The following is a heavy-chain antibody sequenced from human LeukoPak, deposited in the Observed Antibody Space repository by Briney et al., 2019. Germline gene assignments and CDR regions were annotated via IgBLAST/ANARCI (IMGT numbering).Heavy chain of an antibody. Sequence: GGSLRLSCAASGITFSDTWMSWVRQAPGKGLEWVARIQSIGNGGTTDYAAPVKGRFTVSRDDSKNTLFLQMNSLKTEDTAVYYCTTHYRLGSHYNIFDYWGQGTLVTVSS. CDR2: IQSIGNGGTT. CDR3: TTHYRLGSHYNIFDY. V-gene: IGHV3-15*01. D-gene: IGHD3-10*01. J-gene: IGHJ4*02. CDR1: GITFSDTW.